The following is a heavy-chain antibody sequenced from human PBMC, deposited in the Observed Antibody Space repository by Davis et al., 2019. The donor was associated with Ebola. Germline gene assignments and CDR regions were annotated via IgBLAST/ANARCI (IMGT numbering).Heavy chain of an antibody. V-gene: IGHV3-7*01. J-gene: IGHJ4*02. Sequence: GESLKISCEASGFMFSSYTMNWVRQSPGKGLEWVANIKQDGSEIHYVDSVKGRFTISRDNTKNSLYLQMNSLRDEDTALYYCSRGGAVKFDYWGQGTLVTVSS. D-gene: IGHD4-17*01. CDR3: SRGGAVKFDY. CDR2: IKQDGSEI. CDR1: GFMFSSYT.